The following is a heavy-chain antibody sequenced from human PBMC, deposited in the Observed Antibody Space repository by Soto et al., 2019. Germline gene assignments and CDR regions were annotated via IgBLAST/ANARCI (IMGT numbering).Heavy chain of an antibody. Sequence: SETLSLTCTVSCASISSYYWTWIRQPPGNGLYCIGYVYYSVITXXXPSLKSRXXISADTSKTHXSFNLXPLTAADTAVYYCARLNKAAGTDYWGQGTLVTVSS. CDR1: CASISSYY. J-gene: IGHJ4*02. D-gene: IGHD6-13*01. CDR2: VYYSVIT. CDR3: ARLNKAAGTDY. V-gene: IGHV4-59*08.